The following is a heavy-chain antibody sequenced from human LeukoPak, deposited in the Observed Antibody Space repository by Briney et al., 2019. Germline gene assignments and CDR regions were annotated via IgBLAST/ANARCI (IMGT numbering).Heavy chain of an antibody. Sequence: GGSLRLSCAASGFTFSESWMHWVRQVPGKGLVWVSRMNPDGSMTSYVDSMKGRFTISRDNAKNTLFLQMNSLRVEDSAMYYCVRALTGTDDFWGQGTLVTVSS. CDR2: MNPDGSMT. V-gene: IGHV3-74*01. CDR1: GFTFSESW. D-gene: IGHD1-7*01. CDR3: VRALTGTDDF. J-gene: IGHJ4*02.